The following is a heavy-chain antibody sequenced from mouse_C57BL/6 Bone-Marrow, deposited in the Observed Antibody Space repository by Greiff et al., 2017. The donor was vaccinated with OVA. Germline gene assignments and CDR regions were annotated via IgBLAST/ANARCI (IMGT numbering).Heavy chain of an antibody. CDR1: GFNIKDDY. Sequence: VQLQQSGAELVRPGASVKLSCTASGFNIKDDYMHWVKQRPEQGLEWIGWIDPENGDTEYASKFQGKATITADTSSNTAYLQLSILTSEDTAVYYCTTLYDYDSFYYCDYWGQGTTLTVSS. J-gene: IGHJ2*01. CDR2: IDPENGDT. V-gene: IGHV14-4*01. CDR3: TTLYDYDSFYYCDY. D-gene: IGHD2-4*01.